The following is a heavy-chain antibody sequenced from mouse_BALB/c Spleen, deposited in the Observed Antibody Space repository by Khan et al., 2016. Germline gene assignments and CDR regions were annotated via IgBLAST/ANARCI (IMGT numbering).Heavy chain of an antibody. D-gene: IGHD1-1*01. CDR2: INTYTGEP. J-gene: IGHJ3*01. CDR3: ARPDYGSSRGFAY. V-gene: IGHV9-3-1*01. Sequence: QIQLVQSGPELKKPGETVRISCKASGYTFTNYGMNWVKQAPGKGLKWMGWINTYTGEPTYADDFKGRFAFSLETSASPAYLQINNLKNEDTATDFCARPDYGSSRGFAYWGQGTLVTVSA. CDR1: GYTFTNYG.